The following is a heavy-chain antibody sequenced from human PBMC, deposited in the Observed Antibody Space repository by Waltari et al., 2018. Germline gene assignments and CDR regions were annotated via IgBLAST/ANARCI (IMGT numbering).Heavy chain of an antibody. CDR2: IYYSGST. CDR3: ARDDSSGWYHY. CDR1: GGSLSSICYY. J-gene: IGHJ4*02. Sequence: QLQLQASGPGLVKPSETLSLTCTVSGGSLSSICYYWGWIRQPPGKGLEWIGSIYYSGSTYYNPYLKSRVTISVDTSKNQFSLKLSSVTAADTAVYYGARDDSSGWYHYWGQGTLVTVSS. V-gene: IGHV4-39*02. D-gene: IGHD6-19*01.